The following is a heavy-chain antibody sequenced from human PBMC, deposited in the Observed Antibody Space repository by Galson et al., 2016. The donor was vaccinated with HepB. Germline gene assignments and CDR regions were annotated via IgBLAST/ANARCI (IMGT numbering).Heavy chain of an antibody. CDR2: IYHSGST. Sequence: SETLSLTCAVSGASISNMNWWSWVRQPPGKGLEWIGEIYHSGSTSYNPSLKSRVTISVDTSKNQFSLKLSSVTAADTAVYYCAREISGYCSSTSCYTGGDFWGQGILVTVSS. CDR3: AREISGYCSSTSCYTGGDF. CDR1: GASISNMNW. J-gene: IGHJ4*02. D-gene: IGHD2-2*02. V-gene: IGHV4-4*02.